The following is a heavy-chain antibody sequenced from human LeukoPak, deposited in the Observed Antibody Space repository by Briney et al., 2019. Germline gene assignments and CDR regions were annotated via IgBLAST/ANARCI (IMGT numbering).Heavy chain of an antibody. CDR3: ARGRGYYDY. CDR2: IYYSGNT. Sequence: PSETLSLTCTVSGGSISNYYWSWIRQPPGKGLEWIGYIYYSGNTNYNPSLKSRVTISVDTSKNQFSLKLSSVTAADTAVYYCARGRGYYDYWGQGTLVTVSS. V-gene: IGHV4-59*12. J-gene: IGHJ4*02. CDR1: GGSISNYY.